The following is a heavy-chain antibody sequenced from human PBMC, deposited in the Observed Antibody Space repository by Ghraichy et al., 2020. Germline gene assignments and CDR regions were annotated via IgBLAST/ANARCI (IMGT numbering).Heavy chain of an antibody. CDR1: GDSVSSNSAA. V-gene: IGHV6-1*01. J-gene: IGHJ2*01. CDR2: TYYRSNWYN. D-gene: IGHD5-12*01. CDR3: ARDPIVATAGWYFEL. Sequence: SETLSLTCAISGDSVSSNSAAWNWIRQSPSRGLEWLGRTYYRSNWYNDYAVSVKSRITINPDTSKNQVSLQLNSVTPEDTAVYYCARDPIVATAGWYFELGGRGTLVTVSS.